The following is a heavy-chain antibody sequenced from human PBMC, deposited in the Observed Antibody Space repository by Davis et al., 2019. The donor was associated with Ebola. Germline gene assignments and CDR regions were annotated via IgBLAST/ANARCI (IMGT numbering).Heavy chain of an antibody. Sequence: SVKVSCKASGGTFSSYAISWVRQAPGQGLEWMGRIIPILGIANYAQKFQGRVTMTRDTSTSTVYMELSSLRSEDTAVYYCARGLRSYFDWLFFDYWGQGTLVTVSS. V-gene: IGHV1-69*04. CDR3: ARGLRSYFDWLFFDY. D-gene: IGHD3-9*01. CDR1: GGTFSSYA. J-gene: IGHJ4*02. CDR2: IIPILGIA.